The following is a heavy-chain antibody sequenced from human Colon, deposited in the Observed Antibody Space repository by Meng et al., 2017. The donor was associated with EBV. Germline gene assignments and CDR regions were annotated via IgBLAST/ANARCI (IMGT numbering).Heavy chain of an antibody. D-gene: IGHD4-17*01. CDR3: AKSIYGDFSSCGY. J-gene: IGHJ4*02. V-gene: IGHV3-53*01. CDR2: MYSNGDT. Sequence: EVGLEESGGGPIQPGGSLRLSCTGSGFTVNSNYMAWVRQAPGKGLEWVAVMYSNGDTYYADSMKGRLTISRHASQNTLYLQMNSLRVEDTAVYYCAKSIYGDFSSCGYWGQGTLVTVSS. CDR1: GFTVNSNY.